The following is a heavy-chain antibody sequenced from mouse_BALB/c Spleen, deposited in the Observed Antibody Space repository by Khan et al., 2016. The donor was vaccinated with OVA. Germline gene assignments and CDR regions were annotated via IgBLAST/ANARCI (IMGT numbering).Heavy chain of an antibody. CDR3: AKLGRGSFDV. CDR2: INPGDGDT. J-gene: IGHJ1*01. Sequence: QVRLQQSGAELARPGASVKLSCKASDYTFTRYWMQWIKQRPGQGLEWIGAINPGDGDTWYTQNFKGKATLTADKSSSTAYMQLSSLASEDSAVYYCAKLGRGSFDVWGAGTTVTVSS. CDR1: DYTFTRYW. V-gene: IGHV1-87*01.